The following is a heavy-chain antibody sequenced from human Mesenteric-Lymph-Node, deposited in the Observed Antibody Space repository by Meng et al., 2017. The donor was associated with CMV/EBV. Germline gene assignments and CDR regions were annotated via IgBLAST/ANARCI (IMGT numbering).Heavy chain of an antibody. CDR1: GYTFTGYY. Sequence: ASVKVSCKASGYTFTGYYMHWVRQAPGQGLEWMGWINPNSGGTNYAQKFQGRVTMTRDTSITTAYMELSRLRSDDTAVYYCARLGNFGFGLDVWGQGTTVTVSS. D-gene: IGHD4-23*01. CDR2: INPNSGGT. J-gene: IGHJ6*02. CDR3: ARLGNFGFGLDV. V-gene: IGHV1-2*02.